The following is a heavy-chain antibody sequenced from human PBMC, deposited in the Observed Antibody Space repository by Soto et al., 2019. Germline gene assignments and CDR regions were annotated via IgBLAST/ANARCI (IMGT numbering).Heavy chain of an antibody. CDR2: TYYRSKWYN. J-gene: IGHJ3*02. Sequence: QVQLQQSGPGLVKPSQTLSLTCAISGDSVSSNSAAWNWIRQSPSRGLEWLGRTYYRSKWYNDYAVSVKSRITINPDTSKNQFSLQLNSVTAEATAVYYCARDAYDLHLGELSLAFDIWGQGTMVTVSS. CDR1: GDSVSSNSAA. V-gene: IGHV6-1*01. CDR3: ARDAYDLHLGELSLAFDI. D-gene: IGHD3-16*02.